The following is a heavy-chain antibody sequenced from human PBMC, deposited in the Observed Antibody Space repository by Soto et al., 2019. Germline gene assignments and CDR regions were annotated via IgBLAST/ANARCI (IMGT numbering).Heavy chain of an antibody. D-gene: IGHD3-22*01. CDR2: INPSGGST. CDR1: GYTFTSYG. V-gene: IGHV1-46*01. J-gene: IGHJ4*02. CDR3: AREYYYDSTGFDY. Sequence: VSVKVSCKASGYTFTSYGISWVRQAPGQGLEWMGIINPSGGSTSYAQKFQGRVTMTRDTSTSTVYMELSSLRSEDTAVYYCAREYYYDSTGFDYWGQGTLVTVSS.